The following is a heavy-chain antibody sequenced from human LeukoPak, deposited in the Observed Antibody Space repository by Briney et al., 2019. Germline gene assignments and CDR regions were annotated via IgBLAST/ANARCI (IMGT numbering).Heavy chain of an antibody. D-gene: IGHD4-17*01. CDR1: GFTFDDYA. CDR2: ISWNSGSI. CDR3: ARDHSYGDYLLYYFDY. V-gene: IGHV3-9*01. J-gene: IGHJ4*02. Sequence: PGGSLRLSCAASGFTFDDYAMHWVRQAPGKGLEWVSGISWNSGSIGYADSVKGRFTISRDNAKNSLYLQMNSLRAEDTALYYCARDHSYGDYLLYYFDYWGQGTLVTVSS.